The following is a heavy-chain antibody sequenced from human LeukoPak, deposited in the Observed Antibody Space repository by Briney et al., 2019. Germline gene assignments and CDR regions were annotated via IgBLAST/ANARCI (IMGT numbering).Heavy chain of an antibody. J-gene: IGHJ6*02. CDR2: IYYSGST. CDR1: GGSISSYY. V-gene: IGHV4-59*08. CDR3: ARPNNRYYYGMDV. D-gene: IGHD1/OR15-1a*01. Sequence: PSETLSLTCAVSGGSISSYYWSWIRQPPGKGLEWIGYIYYSGSTNYNPSLKSRVTISVDTSMNQFSLKLSSVTAADTAVYYCARPNNRYYYGMDVWGQGTTVTVSS.